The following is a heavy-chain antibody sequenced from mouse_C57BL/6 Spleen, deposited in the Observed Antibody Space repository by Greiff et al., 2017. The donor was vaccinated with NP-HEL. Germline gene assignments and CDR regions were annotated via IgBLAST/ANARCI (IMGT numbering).Heavy chain of an antibody. V-gene: IGHV1-69*01. CDR3: ARVGNYYGSSSYYAMDY. J-gene: IGHJ4*01. D-gene: IGHD1-1*01. CDR1: GYSFTSYW. CDR2: IDPSDSYT. Sequence: QVQLQQPGAELVMPGASVKLSCKASGYSFTSYWMHWVKQRPGQGLEWIGEIDPSDSYTNYNQKFKGKSTLTVDKSSSTAYMQLSSLTSEDSAVYYCARVGNYYGSSSYYAMDYWGQGTSVTVSS.